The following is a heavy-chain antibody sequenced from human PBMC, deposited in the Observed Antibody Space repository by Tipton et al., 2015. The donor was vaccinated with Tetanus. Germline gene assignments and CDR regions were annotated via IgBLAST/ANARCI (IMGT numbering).Heavy chain of an antibody. J-gene: IGHJ4*02. CDR3: ARGGGDNWNFWPD. V-gene: IGHV4-59*01. Sequence: TLSLTCSVSGGSINPYYWSWIRQPPGKGLEWIGYLSYIGTTNYNPSLESRVTISSDTSRNQFSLRLSSITAADTAIYYCARGGGDNWNFWPDWGQGTLVTVFS. D-gene: IGHD1-7*01. CDR2: LSYIGTT. CDR1: GGSINPYY.